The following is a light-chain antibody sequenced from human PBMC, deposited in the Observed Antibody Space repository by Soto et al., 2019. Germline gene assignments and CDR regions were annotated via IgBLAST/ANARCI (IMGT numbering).Light chain of an antibody. CDR3: SSYSISTAYL. Sequence: QSVLAQPASVSGSPGQSITISCTGTSSDVGGYDYVSWYQLHPGKAPKLMVFDVSNRPSGVSYRFSGSKSGNTASLTISGLQAEDEADYFCSSYSISTAYLFGTRTKVTVL. J-gene: IGLJ1*01. V-gene: IGLV2-14*03. CDR2: DVS. CDR1: SSDVGGYDY.